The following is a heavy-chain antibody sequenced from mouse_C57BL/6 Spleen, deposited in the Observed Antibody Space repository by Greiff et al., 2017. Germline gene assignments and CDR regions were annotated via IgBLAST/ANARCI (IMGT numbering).Heavy chain of an antibody. CDR1: GYAFSSSW. Sequence: QVQLQQSGPELVKPGASVKISCKASGYAFSSSWMNWVKQRPGKGLEWIGRIYPGDGDTNYNGKFKGKATLTADKSSSTAYMQLSSLTSEDSAGYFCARGDALSFDYWGQGTTLTVSS. D-gene: IGHD3-3*01. J-gene: IGHJ2*01. CDR3: ARGDALSFDY. V-gene: IGHV1-82*01. CDR2: IYPGDGDT.